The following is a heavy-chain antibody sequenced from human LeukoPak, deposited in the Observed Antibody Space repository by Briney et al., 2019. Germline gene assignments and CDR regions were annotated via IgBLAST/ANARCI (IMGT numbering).Heavy chain of an antibody. Sequence: PSETLSLTCTVSGGSISSSSYYWGWIRQPPGKGLEWIGSIYYSGNTYYNPSLKSRVTISVDTSKNQFSLKLSSVTAADTAVYYCARRSHGDWFYFDLWGRGTLVTVSS. CDR3: ARRSHGDWFYFDL. CDR2: IYYSGNT. V-gene: IGHV4-39*01. J-gene: IGHJ2*01. D-gene: IGHD3/OR15-3a*01. CDR1: GGSISSSSYY.